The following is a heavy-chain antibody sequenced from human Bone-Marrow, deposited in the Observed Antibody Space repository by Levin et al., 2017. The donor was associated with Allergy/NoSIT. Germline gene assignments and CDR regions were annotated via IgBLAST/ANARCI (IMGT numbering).Heavy chain of an antibody. CDR1: GFSIRSGYF. J-gene: IGHJ4*02. Sequence: SQTLSLTCSVSGFSIRSGYFWGWIRQPPGKGPEWIGSMYHSGNTYYNPSLKSRVTISIDTSKNQFSLKLNSVTAADTAVYYCARDRRSDSSGSDYWGQGTLVTVSS. D-gene: IGHD3-22*01. CDR3: ARDRRSDSSGSDY. V-gene: IGHV4-38-2*02. CDR2: MYHSGNT.